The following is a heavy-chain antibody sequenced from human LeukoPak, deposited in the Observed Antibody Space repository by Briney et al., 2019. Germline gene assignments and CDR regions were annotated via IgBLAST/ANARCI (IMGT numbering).Heavy chain of an antibody. CDR3: ARAPPYYYDSSGSYWYFDL. J-gene: IGHJ2*01. V-gene: IGHV1-46*01. CDR2: INPSGGST. CDR1: GYTFTSYY. D-gene: IGHD3-22*01. Sequence: GASVKVSCKASGYTFTSYYMHWVRQAPGQGLEWMGIINPSGGSTSYAQKFQGRVTMTRDTSTSTAYMELSSLRSEDTAVYYCARAPPYYYDSSGSYWYFDLWGRGTLVTVSS.